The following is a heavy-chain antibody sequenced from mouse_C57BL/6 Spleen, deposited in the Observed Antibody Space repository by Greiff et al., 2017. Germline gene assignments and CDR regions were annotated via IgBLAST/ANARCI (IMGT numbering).Heavy chain of an antibody. J-gene: IGHJ2*01. CDR2: IYPGDGDT. Sequence: QVQLQQSGPELVKPGASVKISCKASGYAFSSSWMNWVKQRPGKGLEWIGRIYPGDGDTNYNGKFKGKATLTADKSSSTAYMQLSSLASEDSAVYFCAREYYFAYWGQGTTLTVSS. V-gene: IGHV1-82*01. CDR3: AREYYFAY. CDR1: GYAFSSSW.